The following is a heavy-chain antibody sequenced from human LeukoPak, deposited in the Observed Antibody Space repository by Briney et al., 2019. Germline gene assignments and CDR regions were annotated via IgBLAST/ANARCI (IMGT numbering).Heavy chain of an antibody. Sequence: SVTLSLTCTVSGGSISSDDYYWSWIRQPPGKGLEWIGYISYSGNAYYNPPLKSRVTISVDTSKNQFSLKLSSVTVADSAVYYCARDRKYGSETLRRLDYWGQGTLVTVSS. D-gene: IGHD3-10*01. CDR3: ARDRKYGSETLRRLDY. CDR1: GGSISSDDYY. CDR2: ISYSGNA. V-gene: IGHV4-30-4*01. J-gene: IGHJ4*02.